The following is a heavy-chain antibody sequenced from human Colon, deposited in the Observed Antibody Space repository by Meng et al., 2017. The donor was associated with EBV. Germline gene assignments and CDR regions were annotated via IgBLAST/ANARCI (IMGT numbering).Heavy chain of an antibody. Sequence: QVQLVQSGAEVKKPGASGNISCKASGYTFTAYAMHWVRQAPGQGLEWMGWINAGNGKTKYSQNFQGRVTIATDTSATTVYMDLSSLRSEDTALYYCARGWSRDGYNTPDYWGQGTLVTVS. CDR3: ARGWSRDGYNTPDY. CDR2: INAGNGKT. D-gene: IGHD5-24*01. CDR1: GYTFTAYA. V-gene: IGHV1-3*01. J-gene: IGHJ4*02.